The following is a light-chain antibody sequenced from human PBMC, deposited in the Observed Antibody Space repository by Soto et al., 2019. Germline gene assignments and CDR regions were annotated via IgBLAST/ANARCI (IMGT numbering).Light chain of an antibody. CDR3: QQSYGIPYT. CDR1: QNIGTY. V-gene: IGKV1-39*01. J-gene: IGKJ2*01. CDR2: AAS. Sequence: DIQMTQSPASLSASVGDRVTVTCRARQNIGTYLNWYQQQPGKAPKLLIYAASTLQSGVPSRFSGSGSATDFTLTISSLQPEDFATYYCQQSYGIPYTFGQGTKAEIK.